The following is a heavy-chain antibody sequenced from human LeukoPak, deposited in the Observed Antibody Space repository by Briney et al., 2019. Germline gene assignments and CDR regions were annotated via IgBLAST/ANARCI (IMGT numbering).Heavy chain of an antibody. CDR3: ARDREGITIFGVVIPYYYYGMDV. V-gene: IGHV3-74*01. Sequence: PGVSLRLSCAASGFTFSSYWMHWVRQAPGKGLVWVSRINSDGSSTSYADSVKGRFTISRDNAKNTLYLQMNSLRAEDTAVYYCARDREGITIFGVVIPYYYYGMDVWGQGTTVTVSS. J-gene: IGHJ6*02. CDR1: GFTFSSYW. D-gene: IGHD3-3*01. CDR2: INSDGSST.